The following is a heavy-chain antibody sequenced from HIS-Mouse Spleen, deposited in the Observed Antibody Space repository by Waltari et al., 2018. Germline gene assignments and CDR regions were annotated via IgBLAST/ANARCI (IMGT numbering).Heavy chain of an antibody. D-gene: IGHD6-13*01. J-gene: IGHJ2*01. V-gene: IGHV4-39*07. CDR2: IYYSGST. CDR3: AREIPYSSSWYDWYFDL. CDR1: GGSIRSSSYY. Sequence: QLPLQVSGPGLVKPSETLSLTCTVSGGSIRSSSYYWGWIRQPPGKGLEWLGSIYYSGSTYYNPSLKSRVTISVDTSKNQFSLKLSSVTAADTAVYYCAREIPYSSSWYDWYFDLWGRGTLVTVSS.